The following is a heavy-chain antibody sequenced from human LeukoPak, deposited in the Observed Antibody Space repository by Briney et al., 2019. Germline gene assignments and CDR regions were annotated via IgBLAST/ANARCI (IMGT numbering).Heavy chain of an antibody. CDR3: ARDWGFRSGVYCSSTSCFQGKVGPWFDP. V-gene: IGHV1-46*01. J-gene: IGHJ5*02. D-gene: IGHD2-2*01. CDR1: GYTFTSYY. Sequence: ASVKVSCKASGYTFTSYYMHWVRQAPGQGLEWMGIINPSGGSTSYAQKFQGRVTMTRDTSTSTVYMELSSLRSEDTAVYYCARDWGFRSGVYCSSTSCFQGKVGPWFDPWGQGTLVTVSS. CDR2: INPSGGST.